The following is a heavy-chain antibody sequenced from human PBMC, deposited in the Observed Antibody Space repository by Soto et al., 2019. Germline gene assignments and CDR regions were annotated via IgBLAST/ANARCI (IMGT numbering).Heavy chain of an antibody. CDR1: GGSISSSSYY. D-gene: IGHD6-19*01. CDR3: ARQYSSGWLRNYYYYMDV. CDR2: IYYSGST. J-gene: IGHJ6*03. Sequence: PSETLSLTCTVPGGSISSSSYYWGWIRQPPGKGLEWIGSIYYSGSTYYNPSLKSRVTISVDTSKNQFSLKLSSVTAADTAVYYCARQYSSGWLRNYYYYMDVWGKGTTVTVSS. V-gene: IGHV4-39*01.